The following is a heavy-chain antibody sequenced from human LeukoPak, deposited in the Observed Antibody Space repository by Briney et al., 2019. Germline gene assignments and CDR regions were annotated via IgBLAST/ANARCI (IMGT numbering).Heavy chain of an antibody. V-gene: IGHV4-61*01. J-gene: IGHJ4*02. CDR2: IYYTEST. CDR3: AREAELNYDILTGYSSYYFDY. Sequence: PSETLSLTCTASGGSVSSGSYYWSWIRQPPGKGLEWITYIYYTESTNYNPSLKSRVSISVDTSKNQFSLKLSSVTAADTAVYYCAREAELNYDILTGYSSYYFDYWGQGALVTVSS. CDR1: GGSVSSGSYY. D-gene: IGHD3-9*01.